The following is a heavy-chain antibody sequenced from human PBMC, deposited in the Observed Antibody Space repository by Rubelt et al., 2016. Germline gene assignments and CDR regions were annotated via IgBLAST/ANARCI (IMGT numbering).Heavy chain of an antibody. D-gene: IGHD5-12*01. CDR2: ITGSGAPT. V-gene: IGHV3-23*04. J-gene: IGHJ4*02. CDR3: AKVTGVIVTATIDD. Sequence: EVQLVESGGGLVQPGGSLRLSCAASGFTFSNYAMSWVRQAPGKGLEWVSVITGSGAPTYYADSVTGRFTISRDNSKNTLYLLRNSRRAEETAVYYCAKVTGVIVTATIDDWGQGNLVTVSS. CDR1: GFTFSNYA.